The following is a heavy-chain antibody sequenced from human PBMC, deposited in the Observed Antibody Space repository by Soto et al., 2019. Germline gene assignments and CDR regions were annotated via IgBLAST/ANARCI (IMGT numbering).Heavy chain of an antibody. D-gene: IGHD3-10*01. J-gene: IGHJ4*02. Sequence: QVQLQQWGAGLLKPSETLSLTCAVYGGSFSGYYWSWIRQPPGKGLEWIGEINHSGSTNYNPSLKSRVTISVDTSKNQFSLKLSSVTAADTAVYYCARGPPLLLWFGEPHWGYWGQGTLVTVSS. V-gene: IGHV4-34*01. CDR2: INHSGST. CDR3: ARGPPLLLWFGEPHWGY. CDR1: GGSFSGYY.